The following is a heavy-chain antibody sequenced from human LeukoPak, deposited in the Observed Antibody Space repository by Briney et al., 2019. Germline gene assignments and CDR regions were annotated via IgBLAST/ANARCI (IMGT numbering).Heavy chain of an antibody. Sequence: PGGSLRLSCAASGFTFSSYSMNWVRQAPGKGLEWVSSISSSSSYIYYADSVKGRFTISRDNAKNSLYLQMNSLRAEDTAVYYCARGEEFDFWRGSGAFDIWGQGTMVTVSS. J-gene: IGHJ3*02. V-gene: IGHV3-21*01. CDR3: ARGEEFDFWRGSGAFDI. D-gene: IGHD3-3*01. CDR1: GFTFSSYS. CDR2: ISSSSSYI.